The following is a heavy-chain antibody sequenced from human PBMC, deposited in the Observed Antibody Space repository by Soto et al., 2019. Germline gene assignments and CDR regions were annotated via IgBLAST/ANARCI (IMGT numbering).Heavy chain of an antibody. CDR3: ARGDRGGSGSPASYYYSGWDV. Sequence: DVHLLESGGNLVQPGGSLTLSCSASGFTLSSYAMSWVRQAPGKGLEWVSRISAGGDRTYNSDSVKGRFTISRDNANNAVFLQMHNLRIEDTALYYCARGDRGGSGSPASYYYSGWDVWGQGATVTVSS. CDR2: ISAGGDRT. CDR1: GFTLSSYA. V-gene: IGHV3-23*01. D-gene: IGHD3-10*01. J-gene: IGHJ6*02.